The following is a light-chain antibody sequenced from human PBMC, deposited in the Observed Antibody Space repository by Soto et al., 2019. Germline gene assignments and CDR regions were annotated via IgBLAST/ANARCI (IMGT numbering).Light chain of an antibody. Sequence: EIVLAQSPGTLSLPPGERATLSCRASQSVSRNYLAWYQQKPGQAPRLLMYGASNRATGIPDRFRGSGSGTDFSLIISRLEPEDFAVYYCQQYGSSRTFGQVTKVDIK. V-gene: IGKV3-20*01. J-gene: IGKJ1*01. CDR2: GAS. CDR3: QQYGSSRT. CDR1: QSVSRNY.